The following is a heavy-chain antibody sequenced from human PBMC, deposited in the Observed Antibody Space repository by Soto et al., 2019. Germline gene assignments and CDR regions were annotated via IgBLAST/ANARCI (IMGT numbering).Heavy chain of an antibody. CDR1: GGSISSDAYY. J-gene: IGHJ4*02. CDR3: ARGNDFSYRDDN. CDR2: ISHSGNP. Sequence: QVQLQESGPGLVKPSQTLSLTCAVSGGSISSDAYYWSWIRQHPGEGLEWIGYISHSGNPYYNPSLESRVTISVDTSKNQFSLRLSSVTAADTAVYYCARGNDFSYRDDNWGQETLVTVSS. D-gene: IGHD4-4*01. V-gene: IGHV4-31*11.